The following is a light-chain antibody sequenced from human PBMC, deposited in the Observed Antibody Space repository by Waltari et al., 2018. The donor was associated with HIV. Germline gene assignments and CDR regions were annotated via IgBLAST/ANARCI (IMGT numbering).Light chain of an antibody. Sequence: DIQMTQSASTLSASVGDRVTVTCRASQSINSWLAWYQQKPGKAPKLLIYKASSLESGVPSRFSGSGSGTEFTLTISSLQPDDFATYYCQQYNSDSTFGQGTKVEIK. CDR3: QQYNSDST. CDR2: KAS. J-gene: IGKJ1*01. CDR1: QSINSW. V-gene: IGKV1-5*03.